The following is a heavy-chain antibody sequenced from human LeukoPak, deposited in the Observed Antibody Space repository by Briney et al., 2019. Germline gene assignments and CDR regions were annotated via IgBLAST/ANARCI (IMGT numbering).Heavy chain of an antibody. CDR1: GGSITSFY. CDR2: IYYSGST. J-gene: IGHJ2*01. Sequence: PSGTLSLPSTVFGGSITSFYWRGVRAPPGKGLWGIGYIYYSGSTNYNPSLKSRVTISVDTSKNQFSLKLSSVTAADTAVYYCARLGRTSYWYFDLWGRGTLVTVSS. V-gene: IGHV4-59*08. D-gene: IGHD2-2*01. CDR3: ARLGRTSYWYFDL.